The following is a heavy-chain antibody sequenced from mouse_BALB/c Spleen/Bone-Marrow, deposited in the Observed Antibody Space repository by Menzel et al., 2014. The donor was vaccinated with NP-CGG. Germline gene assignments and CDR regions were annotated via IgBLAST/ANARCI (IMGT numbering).Heavy chain of an antibody. CDR2: IWAGGST. CDR3: AREGRGYYGSSGAAMDY. CDR1: GFSLTSYG. D-gene: IGHD1-1*01. V-gene: IGHV2-9*02. J-gene: IGHJ4*01. Sequence: VKLVESGPGLVAPSQSLSISCTVSGFSLTSYGVHWVRQPPGQGLEWLGVIWAGGSTNYNSALMSRLSINKDNSKSQVFLKMNSLQIDDTAMYYCAREGRGYYGSSGAAMDYWGQGTTVTVSS.